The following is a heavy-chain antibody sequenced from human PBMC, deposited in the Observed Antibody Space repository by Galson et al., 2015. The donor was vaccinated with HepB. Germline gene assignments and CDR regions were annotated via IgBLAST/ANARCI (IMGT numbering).Heavy chain of an antibody. CDR3: ARLERLPDPFDY. V-gene: IGHV1-18*01. J-gene: IGHJ4*02. CDR1: GYTFTSYG. D-gene: IGHD1-1*01. Sequence: SVKVSCKASGYTFTSYGISWVRQAPGQGLEWMGWIIAYNGNTNYAQKLQGRVTMTTDTSTSTAYMELRSLRSDDTAVYYCARLERLPDPFDYWGQGTLVTVSS. CDR2: IIAYNGNT.